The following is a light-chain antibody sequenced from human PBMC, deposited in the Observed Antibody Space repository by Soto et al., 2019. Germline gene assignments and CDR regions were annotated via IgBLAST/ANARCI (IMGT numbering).Light chain of an antibody. CDR2: GAS. CDR1: QSVSSSY. V-gene: IGKV3-20*01. J-gene: IGKJ3*01. Sequence: EIVLTQSPGTLSLSPGERATLSCRASQSVSSSYLAWYQQKPGQAPRLLIYGASSRATGIPDRFSGSGSGTAFTLTISSLEPEDFAVYYCQQYGSSLLFTFGPGTQVDIQ. CDR3: QQYGSSLLFT.